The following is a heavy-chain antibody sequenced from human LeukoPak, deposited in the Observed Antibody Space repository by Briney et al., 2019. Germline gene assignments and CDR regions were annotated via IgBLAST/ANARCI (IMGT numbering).Heavy chain of an antibody. Sequence: GGSLRLSCAASGFTFSSYSMNWVRQAPGKGLEWVSSISSSSSYIYYADSVKGRFTISRDNSKNTLYLQMNSLRAEDTAVYYCAKDHGRKYSSGWYGGLGAFDIWGQGTMVTVSS. CDR2: ISSSSSYI. D-gene: IGHD6-19*01. V-gene: IGHV3-21*04. CDR1: GFTFSSYS. CDR3: AKDHGRKYSSGWYGGLGAFDI. J-gene: IGHJ3*02.